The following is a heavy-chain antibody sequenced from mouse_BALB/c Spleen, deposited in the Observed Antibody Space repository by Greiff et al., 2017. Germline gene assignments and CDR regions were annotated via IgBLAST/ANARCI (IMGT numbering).Heavy chain of an antibody. D-gene: IGHD2-10*02. Sequence: VQLQQSGAELVKPGASVKLSCKASGYTFTSYYMYWVKQRPGQGLEWIGEINPSNGGTNFNEKFKSKATLTVDKSSSTAYMQLSSLTSEDSAVYYCARSGKYGNYEGAMDYWGQGTSVTVSS. CDR1: GYTFTSYY. V-gene: IGHV1S81*02. CDR2: INPSNGGT. CDR3: ARSGKYGNYEGAMDY. J-gene: IGHJ4*01.